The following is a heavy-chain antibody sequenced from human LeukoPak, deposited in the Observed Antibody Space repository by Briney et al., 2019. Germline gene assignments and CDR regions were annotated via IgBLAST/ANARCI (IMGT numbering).Heavy chain of an antibody. J-gene: IGHJ4*02. V-gene: IGHV3-30-3*01. D-gene: IGHD6-19*01. CDR2: ISYDGSNK. CDR1: GFTSSSYA. CDR3: ASGWSDRGY. Sequence: GRSLRLSCAASGFTSSSYAMHWVRQAPGKGLEWVAVISYDGSNKYYADSVKGRFTISRDNSKNTLYLQMNSLRAEDTAVYYCASGWSDRGYWGQGTLVTVSS.